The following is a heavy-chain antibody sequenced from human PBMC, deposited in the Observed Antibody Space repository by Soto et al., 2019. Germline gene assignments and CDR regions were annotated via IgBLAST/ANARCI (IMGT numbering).Heavy chain of an antibody. CDR1: GYTFTSYG. J-gene: IGHJ6*02. Sequence: ASVKVSCKASGYTFTSYGISWVRQAPGQGLEWMGWISAYNGNTNYAQKLRGRVTMTTDTSTSTAYMELRSLRSDDTAVYYCARDPAGPYYDFWSGYYRPGSYGMDVWGQGTTVTVSS. CDR2: ISAYNGNT. V-gene: IGHV1-18*01. CDR3: ARDPAGPYYDFWSGYYRPGSYGMDV. D-gene: IGHD3-3*01.